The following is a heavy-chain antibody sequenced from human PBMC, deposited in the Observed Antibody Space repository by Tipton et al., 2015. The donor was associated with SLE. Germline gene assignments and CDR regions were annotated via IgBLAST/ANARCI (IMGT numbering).Heavy chain of an antibody. V-gene: IGHV4-39*01. CDR1: GGSIRTGSYY. D-gene: IGHD3-22*01. CDR2: SYSTGTT. CDR3: ARLVSSGYSFGSGWFDP. J-gene: IGHJ5*02. Sequence: GLVKPSETLSLTCTVSGGSIRTGSYYWGWIRQAPGRGLEWIGSSYSTGTTYYHPSLKSRVTISVDTSKNQFSLKLMSVTAADSAVYHCARLVSSGYSFGSGWFDPWGQGTLVSVSS.